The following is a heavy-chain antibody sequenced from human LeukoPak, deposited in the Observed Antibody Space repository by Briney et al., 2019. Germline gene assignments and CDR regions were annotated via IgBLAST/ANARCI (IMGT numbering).Heavy chain of an antibody. CDR2: IYYSGST. CDR3: ARPKGGVSYGSSGWYFFDP. D-gene: IGHD6-19*01. J-gene: IGHJ5*02. CDR1: GGSISSSSYY. Sequence: SETLSLTCTVSGGSISSSSYYWGWIRQPPGKGLEWIGSIYYSGSTYYNPSLKSRVTISVDTSKNQFSLKLSSVTAADTAVYYCARPKGGVSYGSSGWYFFDPWGQGTLVTVSS. V-gene: IGHV4-39*01.